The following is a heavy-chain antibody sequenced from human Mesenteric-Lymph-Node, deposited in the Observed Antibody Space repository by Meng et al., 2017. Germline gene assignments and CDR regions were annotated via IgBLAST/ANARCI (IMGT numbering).Heavy chain of an antibody. V-gene: IGHV3-23*01. CDR1: GFTFSSYA. J-gene: IGHJ5*02. CDR3: ARGAQYYGPGNYWNWFDP. Sequence: GESLKISCAASGFTFSSYAMSWVRQAPGKGLEWVSAISGSGDSTYYADSVKGRFTISRDSSKNTLYLEMNSLRVDDTAVYYCARGAQYYGPGNYWNWFDPWGQGTLVTVSS. D-gene: IGHD3-10*01. CDR2: ISGSGDST.